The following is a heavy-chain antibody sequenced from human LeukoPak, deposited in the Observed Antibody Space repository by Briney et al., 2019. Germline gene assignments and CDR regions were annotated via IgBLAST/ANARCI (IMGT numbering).Heavy chain of an antibody. J-gene: IGHJ4*02. Sequence: SETLSLTCTVSGYSISSGYYWGWIRQPPGKGLEWIGSIYHSGSTYYNPSLKSRVTISVDTSKNQFSLKLSSVTAADTAVYYCARGPVTTSLRRNYFDYWGQGTLVTVSS. V-gene: IGHV4-38-2*02. CDR1: GYSISSGYY. CDR2: IYHSGST. CDR3: ARGPVTTSLRRNYFDY. D-gene: IGHD4-17*01.